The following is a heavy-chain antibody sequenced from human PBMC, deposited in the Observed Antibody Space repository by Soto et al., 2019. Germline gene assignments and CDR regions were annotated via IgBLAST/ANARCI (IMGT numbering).Heavy chain of an antibody. Sequence: QVQVVRSGAEVKKPGASLKVSCKASGYTFTSYGISWVRQAPGQGLAWMGWISAYNGNTNYARKLQVRVTMTTDTTTFTSYLKLKSLRFDDTAVYYCARDGYSYDYIGGSYPRYWGQGTLGTVPS. CDR3: ARDGYSYDYIGGSYPRY. CDR1: GYTFTSYG. D-gene: IGHD3-16*02. V-gene: IGHV1-18*01. J-gene: IGHJ1*01. CDR2: ISAYNGNT.